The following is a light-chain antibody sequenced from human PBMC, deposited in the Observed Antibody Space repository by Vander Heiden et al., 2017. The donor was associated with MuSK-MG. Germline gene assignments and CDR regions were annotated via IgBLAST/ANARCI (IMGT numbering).Light chain of an antibody. CDR3: QQDDSTPFT. CDR1: QSVLYSSNNKNY. J-gene: IGKJ3*01. CDR2: WAS. V-gene: IGKV4-1*01. Sequence: DIVMTQSPDSLAVSLGERATINCKSNQSVLYSSNNKNYLAWYQQKPGRRPKLLIYWASTRESGVRDRFSGSESGTDFTLTISSLQAEDVAVYYCQQDDSTPFTFGHGTKVDIK.